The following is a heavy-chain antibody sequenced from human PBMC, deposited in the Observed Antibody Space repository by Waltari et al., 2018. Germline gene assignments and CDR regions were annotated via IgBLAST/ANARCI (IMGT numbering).Heavy chain of an antibody. CDR1: GGSIINDLYH. CDR2: IHYSGTT. J-gene: IGHJ3*02. CDR3: AGEYSSSPGI. V-gene: IGHV4-39*02. Sequence: QLQLQESGPGLVKPSATLSLTCSVSGGSIINDLYHWVWVRQPPGKGLEGVGSIHYSGTTYYRPSLKSRLTISVDTSKNQFSLRLRSVTAADTAVYYCAGEYSSSPGIWGQGTMVTVSS. D-gene: IGHD2-2*01.